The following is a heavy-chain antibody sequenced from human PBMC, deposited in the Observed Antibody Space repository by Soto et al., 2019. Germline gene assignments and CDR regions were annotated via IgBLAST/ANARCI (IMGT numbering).Heavy chain of an antibody. CDR2: IKQDGSEK. Sequence: GWSLRLSCAASGFTFSSYWMSWVRQAPGKGLEWVANIKQDGSEKYYVDSVKGRFTISRDNAKNSLYLQMNSLRAEDTAVYYFAMNPTSPCSGRCSWGQGTFVTVSS. V-gene: IGHV3-7*03. CDR3: AMNPTSPCSGRCS. J-gene: IGHJ5*02. D-gene: IGHD6-19*01. CDR1: GFTFSSYW.